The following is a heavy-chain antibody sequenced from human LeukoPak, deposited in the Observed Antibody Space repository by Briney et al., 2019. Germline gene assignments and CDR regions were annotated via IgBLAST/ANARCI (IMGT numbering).Heavy chain of an antibody. CDR2: IYYSGST. CDR1: GGSISSYY. CDR3: AREVPDYGDYFDY. J-gene: IGHJ4*02. V-gene: IGHV4-59*01. D-gene: IGHD4-17*01. Sequence: SETLPLTCTVSGGSISSYYWSWIRQPPGKGLEWIGYIYYSGSTNYNPSHKSRVTISVDTSKNQFSLKLSSVTAADTAVYYCAREVPDYGDYFDYWGQGTLVTVSS.